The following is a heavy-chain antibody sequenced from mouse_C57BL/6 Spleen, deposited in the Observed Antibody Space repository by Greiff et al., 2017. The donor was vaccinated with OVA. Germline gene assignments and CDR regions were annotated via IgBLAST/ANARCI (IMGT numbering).Heavy chain of an antibody. CDR2: IYPRSGNT. CDR3: AREDGNWYFDV. D-gene: IGHD2-1*01. Sequence: VKLQESGAELARPGASVKLSCKASGYTFTSYGISWVKQRTGQGLEWIGEIYPRSGNTYYNEKFKGKATLTADKSSSTAYMELRSLTSEDSAVYFCAREDGNWYFDVWGTGTTVTVSS. V-gene: IGHV1-81*01. J-gene: IGHJ1*03. CDR1: GYTFTSYG.